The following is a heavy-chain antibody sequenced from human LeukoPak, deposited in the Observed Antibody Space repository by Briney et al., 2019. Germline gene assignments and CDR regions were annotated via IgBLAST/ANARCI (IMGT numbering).Heavy chain of an antibody. CDR2: TSGGGGTT. V-gene: IGHV3-23*01. CDR3: AKYFGSGSRFSDY. CDR1: GFTFSTYA. Sequence: PGASLRLSCAASGFTFSTYAMTWVRQAPEKGLEWVSATSGGGGTTTYADSVKGRFTISRDNPKNTLYLQMNRLRAEDTAVYYCAKYFGSGSRFSDYWGQGTLVTVSS. J-gene: IGHJ4*02. D-gene: IGHD3-10*01.